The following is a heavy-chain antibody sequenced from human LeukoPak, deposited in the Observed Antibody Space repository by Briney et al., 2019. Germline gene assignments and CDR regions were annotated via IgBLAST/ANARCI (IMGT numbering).Heavy chain of an antibody. Sequence: SVKVSCKASGGTFSSYAISWVRQAPGQGLEWMGGIIPIFGTANYAQKFQGRVTITADESTSTAYMELSCLRSEDTAVYYCARGDFWSGNYPPFDYWGQGTLVTVSS. J-gene: IGHJ4*02. CDR1: GGTFSSYA. CDR2: IIPIFGTA. CDR3: ARGDFWSGNYPPFDY. V-gene: IGHV1-69*13. D-gene: IGHD3-3*01.